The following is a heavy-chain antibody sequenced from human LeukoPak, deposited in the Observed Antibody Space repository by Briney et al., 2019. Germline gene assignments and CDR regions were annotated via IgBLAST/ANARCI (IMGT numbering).Heavy chain of an antibody. D-gene: IGHD1-20*01. CDR3: ARGVITGTRNGAFDI. J-gene: IGHJ3*02. CDR2: MIPIFGTA. CDR1: GGTFSSYA. V-gene: IGHV1-69*05. Sequence: SVKVSCKASGGTFSSYAISWVRQAPGQGLEWMGGMIPIFGTANYAQKFQGRVTITTDESTSTAYMELSSLRSEGTAVYYCARGVITGTRNGAFDIWGQGTMVTVSS.